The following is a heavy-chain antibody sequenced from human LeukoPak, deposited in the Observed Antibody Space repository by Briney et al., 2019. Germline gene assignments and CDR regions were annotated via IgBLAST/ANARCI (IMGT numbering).Heavy chain of an antibody. CDR1: GDSISSYY. Sequence: PSETPSLTCTVSGDSISSYYWSWIRQPPGKGLEWIGCIYYSGNTNYNPSLKSRVTISIDTSKNQFSLKLSSVTAADTAVYYCARDYAFDIWGQGTMVTVSS. CDR3: ARDYAFDI. J-gene: IGHJ3*02. CDR2: IYYSGNT. V-gene: IGHV4-59*01.